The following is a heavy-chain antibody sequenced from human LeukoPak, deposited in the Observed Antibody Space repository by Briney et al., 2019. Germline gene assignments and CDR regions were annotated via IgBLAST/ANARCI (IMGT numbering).Heavy chain of an antibody. Sequence: GGSLRLSCAASGFTFSSYAMHWVRQAPGKGLEYVSAISSNGGSTYYANSVKGRFTISRDNSKNTLYLQMGSLRAEDMAVYYCAREDGTGGVSPFDYWGQGTLVTVSS. CDR2: ISSNGGST. CDR3: AREDGTGGVSPFDY. D-gene: IGHD1-14*01. J-gene: IGHJ4*02. CDR1: GFTFSSYA. V-gene: IGHV3-64*01.